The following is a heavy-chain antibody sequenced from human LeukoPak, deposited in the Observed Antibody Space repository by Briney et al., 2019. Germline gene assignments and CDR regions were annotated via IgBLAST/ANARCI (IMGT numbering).Heavy chain of an antibody. V-gene: IGHV3-53*01. J-gene: IGHJ4*02. CDR3: ARGYSYGYFDY. CDR2: IYTVGNT. D-gene: IGHD5-18*01. CDR1: GFTVSSNY. Sequence: GGSLRLSCAASGFTVSSNYMSWVRQAPGRGLEWVSVIYTVGNTYYAESVKGRFTISRDSSKNTLYLQMNSLRAEDTAVYYCARGYSYGYFDYWGQGTLVTVSS.